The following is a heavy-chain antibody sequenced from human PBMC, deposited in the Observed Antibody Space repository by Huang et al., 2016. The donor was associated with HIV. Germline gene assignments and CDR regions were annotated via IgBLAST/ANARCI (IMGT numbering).Heavy chain of an antibody. CDR3: AREAWASGVAHYFDY. J-gene: IGHJ4*02. CDR2: IDPSSGAI. V-gene: IGHV1-2*06. D-gene: IGHD3-10*01. CDR1: GYSFTGPF. Sequence: QVQLVQSGAEVKRPGASVKVSCKASGYSFTGPFIHWVRQAPGQGLGWMCRIDPSSGAINWASRFQGRVSMTRDKSIGTAYMELSGLRSDDTAVFFCAREAWASGVAHYFDYWGPGTLVTVSS.